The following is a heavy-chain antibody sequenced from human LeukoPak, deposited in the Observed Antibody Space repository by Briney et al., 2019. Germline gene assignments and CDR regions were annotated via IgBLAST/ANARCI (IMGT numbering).Heavy chain of an antibody. D-gene: IGHD1-26*01. Sequence: PGGSLRLSCAGSGFIFSNYEMNWVRQAPGKGLEWVSHISSTGSDIYYADSVKGRFTITRDNAENSLYLQMNSLRAEDTAVYYCARDLPTGTYRAYFDNWGQGTLVTVSS. CDR2: ISSTGSDI. J-gene: IGHJ4*02. CDR3: ARDLPTGTYRAYFDN. V-gene: IGHV3-48*03. CDR1: GFIFSNYE.